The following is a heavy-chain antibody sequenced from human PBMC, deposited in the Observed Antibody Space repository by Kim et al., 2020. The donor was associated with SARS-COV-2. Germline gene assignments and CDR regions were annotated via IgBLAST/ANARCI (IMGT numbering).Heavy chain of an antibody. J-gene: IGHJ4*02. D-gene: IGHD2-21*02. CDR3: ARFSRIFGGDGDVDY. CDR1: GGPISSSSYY. Sequence: SETLSLTCTVSGGPISSSSYYWGWIRQPPGKGLEWIGSIYYSGSTYYNPSLKSRVTISVDTSKNQFSLKLSSVTAADTAVYYCARFSRIFGGDGDVDYWGQGTLVTVSS. V-gene: IGHV4-39*07. CDR2: IYYSGST.